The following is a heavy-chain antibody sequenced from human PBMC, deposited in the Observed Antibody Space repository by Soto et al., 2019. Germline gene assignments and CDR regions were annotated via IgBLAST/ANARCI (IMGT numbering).Heavy chain of an antibody. Sequence: GGSLRLSCTASGFTFGDYAMSWVRQAPGKGLEWVGFIRSKAYGGTTEYAASVKGRFTISRDDSKSIAYLQMNSLKTEDTAVYYCTRVILRDSAYSYYYYGMDVWGQGTTVTVSS. CDR2: IRSKAYGGTT. CDR3: TRVILRDSAYSYYYYGMDV. D-gene: IGHD3-9*01. V-gene: IGHV3-49*04. CDR1: GFTFGDYA. J-gene: IGHJ6*02.